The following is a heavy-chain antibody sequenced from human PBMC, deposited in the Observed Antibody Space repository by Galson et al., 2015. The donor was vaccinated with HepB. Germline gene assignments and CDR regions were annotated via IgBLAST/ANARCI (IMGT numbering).Heavy chain of an antibody. CDR3: ARDHDFWSGSPFDY. CDR1: GFTFSTSI. J-gene: IGHJ4*02. CDR2: ISDSSIYM. Sequence: SLRLSCAASGFTFSTSIMNWVRQAPGKGLEWVSSISDSSIYMYYADSVKGRFTISRDNSKNSLYLQMNRLRAEDTAVYYCARDHDFWSGSPFDYWGQGILVTVSS. V-gene: IGHV3-21*01. D-gene: IGHD3-3*01.